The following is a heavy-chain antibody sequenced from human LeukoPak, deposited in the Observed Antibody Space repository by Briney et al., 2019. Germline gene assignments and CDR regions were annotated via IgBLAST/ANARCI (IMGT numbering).Heavy chain of an antibody. CDR3: ARTIQYSNGWYVYYFDY. CDR2: IDWDDDK. D-gene: IGHD6-19*01. V-gene: IGHV2-70*11. Sequence: ASGPALVKPTQTLTLTCTFSGFSLNTSGMCVSWIRQPPGKALEWLARIDWDDDKYYSRSLKTRLTISKDTSKNQVVLIMTNMDPVDTATYYCARTIQYSNGWYVYYFDYWGQGTLVTVSS. CDR1: GFSLNTSGMC. J-gene: IGHJ4*02.